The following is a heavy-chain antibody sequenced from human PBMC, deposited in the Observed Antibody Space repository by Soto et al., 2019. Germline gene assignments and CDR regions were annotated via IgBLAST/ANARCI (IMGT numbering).Heavy chain of an antibody. D-gene: IGHD1-1*01. V-gene: IGHV1-18*01. CDR2: IGADNGDT. CDR1: GYTFSTYG. J-gene: IGHJ5*02. Sequence: QVQLVQSGAEVKKPGASVKVSCKASGYTFSTYGFSWVRQAPGQGLEWMGWIGADNGDTSYAQNFQGRVTMTTDTSTTTSYMEQRSLTSDDTAVYFCARDWKGAEGFDPWGQGTLVTVSS. CDR3: ARDWKGAEGFDP.